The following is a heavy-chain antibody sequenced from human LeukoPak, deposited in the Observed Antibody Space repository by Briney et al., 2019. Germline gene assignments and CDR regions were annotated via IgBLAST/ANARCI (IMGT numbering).Heavy chain of an antibody. J-gene: IGHJ6*03. D-gene: IGHD3-22*01. Sequence: PSETLSLTCAVYGGSFSGYYWSWIRQPPGKGPEWIGEINHSGSTNYNPSLKSRVTISVDTSKNQFSLKLSSVTAADTAVYYCARGLYYYDSSGYYPSIPYYYYYYMDVWGKGTTVTVSS. V-gene: IGHV4-34*01. CDR3: ARGLYYYDSSGYYPSIPYYYYYYMDV. CDR1: GGSFSGYY. CDR2: INHSGST.